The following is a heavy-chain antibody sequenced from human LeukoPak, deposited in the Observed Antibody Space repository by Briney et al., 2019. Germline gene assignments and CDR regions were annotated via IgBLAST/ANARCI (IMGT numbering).Heavy chain of an antibody. CDR3: ARGPTFFGVPNAAFDI. CDR2: IYHSGST. CDR1: SGFITAYY. J-gene: IGHJ3*02. Sequence: SETLSLTCSVSSGFITAYYWSWIRQPPGKGLEWIGSIYHSGSTYYNPSLKSRVTISVDTSKNQFSLKLSSVTAADTAVYYCARGPTFFGVPNAAFDIWGQGTMVTVSS. D-gene: IGHD3-3*01. V-gene: IGHV4-38-2*02.